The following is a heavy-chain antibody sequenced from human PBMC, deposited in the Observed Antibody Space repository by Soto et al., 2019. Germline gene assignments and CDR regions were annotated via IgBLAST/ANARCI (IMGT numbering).Heavy chain of an antibody. Sequence: QVQLVQSGAEVKKPGSSVMVSCKASGGTFSSYSISWVRQAPGQGLEWMGRIIPILGIANYAQKFQGRVTITAAKSTSTAYIELRSLRSEDTAVYYWARDDRHCTTIRCYGVALYWGQGTLVTVSS. J-gene: IGHJ4*02. CDR2: IIPILGIA. CDR3: ARDDRHCTTIRCYGVALY. D-gene: IGHD2-8*01. CDR1: GGTFSSYS. V-gene: IGHV1-69*08.